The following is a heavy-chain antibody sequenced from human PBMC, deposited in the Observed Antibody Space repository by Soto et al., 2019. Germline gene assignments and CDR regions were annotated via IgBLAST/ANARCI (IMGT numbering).Heavy chain of an antibody. Sequence: ASETLSLTCTVSGDSLSRGNYYWGWVRQPPGKGLEWIGSSSFTGNTFFNPSLKSRVNIFVDTSKNQFSLKLNSVTAADTAVYYCARPDSSSWAASFDSWGQGILVTVSS. V-gene: IGHV4-39*01. J-gene: IGHJ4*02. CDR2: SSFTGNT. CDR1: GDSLSRGNYY. CDR3: ARPDSSSWAASFDS. D-gene: IGHD6-13*01.